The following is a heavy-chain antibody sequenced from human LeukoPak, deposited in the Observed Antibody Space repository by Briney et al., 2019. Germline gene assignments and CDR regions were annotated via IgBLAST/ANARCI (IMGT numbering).Heavy chain of an antibody. V-gene: IGHV4-39*07. D-gene: IGHD3-3*01. CDR1: GGSISSSSYY. Sequence: SETLSLTCTVSGGSISSSSYYWGWIRQPPGKGLEWIGSIYYSGSTYYNPSLKSRVTISVDTSKNQFSLKLSSVTAADTAVYYCARVVTIFGVVIIADAFDIRGQGTMVTVSS. CDR3: ARVVTIFGVVIIADAFDI. CDR2: IYYSGST. J-gene: IGHJ3*02.